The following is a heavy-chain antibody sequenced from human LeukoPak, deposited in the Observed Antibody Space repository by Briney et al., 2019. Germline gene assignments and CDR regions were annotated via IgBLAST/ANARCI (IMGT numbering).Heavy chain of an antibody. Sequence: SETLSLTCTVSGGSISSYYWSWIRQPPGKGLEWIGHIYYSGSTNYNPSLKSRVTISVDTSKNQFSLKLSSVTAADTAVYYCASSGRGSSWYRDYYYYYYMDVWGKGTTVTVSS. J-gene: IGHJ6*03. D-gene: IGHD6-13*01. V-gene: IGHV4-59*01. CDR1: GGSISSYY. CDR2: IYYSGST. CDR3: ASSGRGSSWYRDYYYYYYMDV.